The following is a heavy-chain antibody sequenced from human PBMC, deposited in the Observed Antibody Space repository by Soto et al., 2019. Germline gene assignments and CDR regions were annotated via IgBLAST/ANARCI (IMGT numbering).Heavy chain of an antibody. Sequence: EVQLVESGGGLVQPGGSLRLSCTVSGFTFGDFWMTWVRQAPGKGLEWVANMNQNGGEIYYADFLRGRFVISRDNGKNALFLQMNRLSAEGTAFYYCASQRISYAMDVWGQGTTVTVSS. J-gene: IGHJ6*02. CDR2: MNQNGGEI. V-gene: IGHV3-7*05. CDR1: GFTFGDFW. D-gene: IGHD1-1*01. CDR3: ASQRISYAMDV.